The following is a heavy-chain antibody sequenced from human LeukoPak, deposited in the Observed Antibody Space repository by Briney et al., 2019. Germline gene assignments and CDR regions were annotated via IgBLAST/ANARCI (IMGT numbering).Heavy chain of an antibody. Sequence: PSQALSVTCTVSVGSLSSRDYYWGWTRQPPGKGLECLGYIYYSGSIYYNPSLNSRVTISVDTSKNQFSLKLSSVTAADTAVYYCARDVSARGYSYGIWGQGTLVTVSS. D-gene: IGHD5-18*01. CDR2: IYYSGSI. CDR3: ARDVSARGYSYGI. V-gene: IGHV4-30-4*08. CDR1: VGSLSSRDYY. J-gene: IGHJ4*02.